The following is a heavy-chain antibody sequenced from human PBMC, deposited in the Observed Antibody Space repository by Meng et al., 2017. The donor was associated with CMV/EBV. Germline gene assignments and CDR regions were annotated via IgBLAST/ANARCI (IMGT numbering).Heavy chain of an antibody. CDR2: IYYSGST. D-gene: IGHD3-22*01. CDR3: ARSSYYDSSGDYYLGGMDV. Sequence: SETLSLTCTVSGGSISSYYWSWIRQPPGKGLEWIGYIYYSGSTNYNPSLKSRVTISVDTSKNQCSLKLSSVTAADTAVYYCARSSYYDSSGDYYLGGMDVWGQGTTVTVSS. CDR1: GGSISSYY. J-gene: IGHJ6*02. V-gene: IGHV4-59*01.